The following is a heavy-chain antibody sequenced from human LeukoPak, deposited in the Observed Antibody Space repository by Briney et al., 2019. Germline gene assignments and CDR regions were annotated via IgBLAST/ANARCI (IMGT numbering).Heavy chain of an antibody. V-gene: IGHV3-11*01. CDR1: GFTFSDYY. J-gene: IGHJ4*02. CDR2: ISGSGADI. CDR3: ARYARVFDY. Sequence: GGSLRLSCAASGFTFSDYYMSWIRQAPGKGLECLSYISGSGADINYVDSVKGRFTISRDSTKNSLYLQMDNLRAEDTAVYYCARYARVFDYWGQGTLVTVSS.